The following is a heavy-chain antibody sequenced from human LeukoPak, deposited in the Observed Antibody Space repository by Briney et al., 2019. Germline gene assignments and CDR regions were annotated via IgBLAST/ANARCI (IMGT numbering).Heavy chain of an antibody. CDR3: ARDEKTDDYYYYGMDV. CDR1: GFTVSRNY. CDR2: IYSGGST. V-gene: IGHV3-66*01. J-gene: IGHJ6*02. Sequence: GGSLRLSCAASGFTVSRNYMSWVRQAPGKGLEWVSVIYSGGSTYYADSVKGRFTISRDNSKNTLYLQMNSLRAEDTAVYYCARDEKTDDYYYYGMDVWGQGTTVTVSS.